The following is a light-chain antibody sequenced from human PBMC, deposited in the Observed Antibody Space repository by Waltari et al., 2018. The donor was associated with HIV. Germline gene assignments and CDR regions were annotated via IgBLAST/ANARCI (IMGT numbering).Light chain of an antibody. CDR2: ATS. Sequence: DIQMTLSPPPLSASVGDRVTITSWSSHSISSYLNWYQQTPGKAPKRLFDATSNLQSGLPSRFSASGSGTDFTLTTSGLQPEDYATYYCQQGYNTPHTFGQGTKLDIK. CDR1: HSISSY. CDR3: QQGYNTPHT. J-gene: IGKJ2*01. V-gene: IGKV1-39*01.